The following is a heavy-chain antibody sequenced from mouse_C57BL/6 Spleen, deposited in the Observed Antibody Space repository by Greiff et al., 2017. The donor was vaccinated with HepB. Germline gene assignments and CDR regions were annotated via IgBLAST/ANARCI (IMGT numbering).Heavy chain of an antibody. V-gene: IGHV1-22*01. CDR3: AYYSNLYYFDY. CDR2: INPNNGGT. Sequence: EVQLQQSGPELVKPGASVKMSCKASGYTFTDYNLHWVKQSHGKSLEWIGYINPNNGGTSYNQKFKGKATVTVNKSSSTAYMELRSLTSEDSAVYYCAYYSNLYYFDYWGQGTTLTVSS. D-gene: IGHD2-5*01. CDR1: GYTFTDYN. J-gene: IGHJ2*01.